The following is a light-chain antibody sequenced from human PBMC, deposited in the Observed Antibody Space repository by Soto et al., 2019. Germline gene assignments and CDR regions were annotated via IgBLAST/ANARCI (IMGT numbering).Light chain of an antibody. V-gene: IGKV1-9*01. Sequence: DIELTQSPSFLAASLGDRVTITCRASQDISNFLAWFQQKPGRAPRLLIYAVFTLQSGVPSRFRGSGSGAEFTLTISSLQPEDFAPYYCQQANDFPLTFGGGTKVDIK. CDR2: AVF. J-gene: IGKJ4*01. CDR1: QDISNF. CDR3: QQANDFPLT.